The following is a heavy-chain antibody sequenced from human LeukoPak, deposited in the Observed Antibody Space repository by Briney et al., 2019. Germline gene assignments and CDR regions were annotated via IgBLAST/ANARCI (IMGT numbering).Heavy chain of an antibody. J-gene: IGHJ4*02. CDR2: IITIFGIA. CDR1: GGTFSSYA. Sequence: SVNVSCKASGGTFSSYAISWVPQAPGQGLKWMGRIITIFGIANYAQKFQGRVTITADKSTSTAYMELSSLRSEDTAVYYCAREVLAYCGGDCYSPFDYWGQGTLVTVSS. V-gene: IGHV1-69*04. CDR3: AREVLAYCGGDCYSPFDY. D-gene: IGHD2-21*02.